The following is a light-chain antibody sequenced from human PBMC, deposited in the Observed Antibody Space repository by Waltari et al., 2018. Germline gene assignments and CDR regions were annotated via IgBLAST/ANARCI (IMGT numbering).Light chain of an antibody. J-gene: IGKJ4*01. CDR2: RVS. V-gene: IGKV2-29*02. CDR3: MQALQTPPT. CDR1: QSLLHSNGNTY. Sequence: DIVMTQTPLSLPVTPGEPASISCRSSQSLLHSNGNTYLYWYLQKPGQPPRLLIDRVSNRFSGVPDRFSGSGSGTDFTLKISRVEAEDVGVYYCMQALQTPPTFGGGTKVEIK.